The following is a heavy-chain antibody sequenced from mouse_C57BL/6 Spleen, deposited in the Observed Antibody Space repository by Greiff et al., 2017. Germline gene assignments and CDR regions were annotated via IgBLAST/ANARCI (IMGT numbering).Heavy chain of an antibody. CDR3: DLDSSEGDGLAY. CDR2: ICTGGGT. J-gene: IGHJ3*01. V-gene: IGHV2-9-1*01. CDR1: GFSLTSYA. Sequence: QVQLQESGPGLVAPSPSLSITCTVSGFSLTSYAISWVRQPPGKSLEWLGVICTGGGTTYNSALKSRLSISKDNSKSQVVLRMNSLQTDDTAGYYCDLDSSEGDGLAYWGQGTLGTVSA. D-gene: IGHD1-1*01.